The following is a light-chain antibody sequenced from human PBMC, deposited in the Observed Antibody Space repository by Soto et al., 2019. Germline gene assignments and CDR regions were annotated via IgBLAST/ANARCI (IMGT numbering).Light chain of an antibody. J-gene: IGKJ5*01. CDR3: QQRSNWPPIT. CDR1: QSVSSSY. V-gene: IGKV3D-20*02. CDR2: GAS. Sequence: DIVLTQSPGTLSLSPGESATLSCRAIQSVSSSYLAWYRQKPGQAPRLLIYGASSRATGIPDRFSGSGSGTDFTLTISSLQSEDFAIYYCQQRSNWPPITFGQGTRLEI.